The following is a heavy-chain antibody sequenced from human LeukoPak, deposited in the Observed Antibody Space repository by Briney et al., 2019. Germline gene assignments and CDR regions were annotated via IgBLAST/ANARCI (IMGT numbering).Heavy chain of an antibody. Sequence: GSSVNVSCKASGGTFSSYAISWVRQAPGQGLEWMGGIIPIFGTANYAQKFQGRVTITTDESTSTAYMELSSLRSEDTAVYYCARVGITIFGVDLNWFDPWGQGTLVTVSS. CDR1: GGTFSSYA. CDR3: ARVGITIFGVDLNWFDP. D-gene: IGHD3-3*01. V-gene: IGHV1-69*05. J-gene: IGHJ5*02. CDR2: IIPIFGTA.